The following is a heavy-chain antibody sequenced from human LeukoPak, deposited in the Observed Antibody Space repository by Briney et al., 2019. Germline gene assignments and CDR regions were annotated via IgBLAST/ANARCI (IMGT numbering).Heavy chain of an antibody. V-gene: IGHV3-30*04. CDR3: AQQVSRRYFNHKGPLEY. J-gene: IGHJ4*02. D-gene: IGHD3-9*01. Sequence: GGSLRLSCAASGFSFSSHAMHWVRQAPGKGLEWVSVISYDGSNKYYADSVKGRFTISRDNSKNMLYLQMNSLRADDTAVYYCAQQVSRRYFNHKGPLEYWGQGTLVTVSS. CDR2: ISYDGSNK. CDR1: GFSFSSHA.